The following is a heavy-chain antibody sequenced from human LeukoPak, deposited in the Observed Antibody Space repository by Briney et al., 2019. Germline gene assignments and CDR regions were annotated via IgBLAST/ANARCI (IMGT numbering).Heavy chain of an antibody. Sequence: GGSLRLSCAASGFTFSSYAMSWVRQAPGKGLEWVSAISGSGGSTYYADSVKGRFTISRDNSENALYLQMNSLRAEDTAVYYCAKSVLLWFGEVFYFDYWGQGTLVTVSS. CDR1: GFTFSSYA. CDR3: AKSVLLWFGEVFYFDY. CDR2: ISGSGGST. J-gene: IGHJ4*02. V-gene: IGHV3-23*01. D-gene: IGHD3-10*01.